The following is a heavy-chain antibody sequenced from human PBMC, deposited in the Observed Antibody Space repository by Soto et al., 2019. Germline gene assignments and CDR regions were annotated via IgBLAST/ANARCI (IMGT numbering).Heavy chain of an antibody. CDR3: ARVLSSWPHFHY. V-gene: IGHV3-23*01. CDR2: ISGGGGST. CDR1: GFTFRSYA. J-gene: IGHJ4*02. D-gene: IGHD6-13*01. Sequence: EVQLLESGGGLVQPGGSLRLSCVASGFTFRSYAMTWVRQAPGKGLEWVSGISGGGGSTYYTDSVKGRFTISRDNSKNRAYLQIQSLRGEETAVYYCARVLSSWPHFHYWGQGTQVTDSA.